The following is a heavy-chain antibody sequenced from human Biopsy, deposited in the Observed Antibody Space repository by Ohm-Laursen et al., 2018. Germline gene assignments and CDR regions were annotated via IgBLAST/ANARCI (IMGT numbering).Heavy chain of an antibody. CDR1: GGDINNYY. Sequence: SETLSLTCNVSGGDINNYYWSWIRQPAGKGLEWIGRIYPCGSTNYNPSLKSRVTMSVDTSKKQLSLRLRSVTAADTAMYYCASVVLGPTNDAFDLWGQGTMVGVSS. CDR2: IYPCGST. D-gene: IGHD3-22*01. J-gene: IGHJ3*01. CDR3: ASVVLGPTNDAFDL. V-gene: IGHV4-4*07.